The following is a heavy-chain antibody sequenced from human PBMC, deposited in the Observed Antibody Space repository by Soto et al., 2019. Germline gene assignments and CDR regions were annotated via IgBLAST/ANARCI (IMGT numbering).Heavy chain of an antibody. Sequence: GGSLRLSCAASGFTFSSYAMHWVRQAPGKGLEYVSAISSNGGSTYYANSVKGRFTISRDNSKNTLYLQMGSLRAEDMAVYYCARDGNIVATTHYYYYYMDVWGKGTTVTVSS. CDR3: ARDGNIVATTHYYYYYMDV. J-gene: IGHJ6*03. D-gene: IGHD5-12*01. V-gene: IGHV3-64*01. CDR2: ISSNGGST. CDR1: GFTFSSYA.